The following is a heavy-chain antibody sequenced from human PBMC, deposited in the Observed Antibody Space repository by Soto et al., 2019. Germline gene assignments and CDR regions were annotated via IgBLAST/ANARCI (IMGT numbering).Heavy chain of an antibody. CDR2: ISGSGGST. J-gene: IGHJ4*02. Sequence: GGSLRLSCAASGFTFSSYAMSWVRQAPGKGLEWVSAISGSGGSTYYADSVKGRFTISRDNSKNTLYLQMNSLRAEDTAVYYCAKLGMITFGSQYYFDYWGQGTLVTVSS. CDR1: GFTFSSYA. CDR3: AKLGMITFGSQYYFDY. V-gene: IGHV3-23*01. D-gene: IGHD3-16*01.